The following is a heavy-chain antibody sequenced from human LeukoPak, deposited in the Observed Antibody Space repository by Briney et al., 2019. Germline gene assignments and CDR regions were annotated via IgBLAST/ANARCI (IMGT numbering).Heavy chain of an antibody. V-gene: IGHV4-59*08. J-gene: IGHJ4*02. Sequence: SETLSLTCTVSGGSISSYYWSWIRQPPGKGLEWIGYIYYSGSTNYNPSLKSRVIISVDTSKNQFSLKLSSVTAADTAVYYCARLSYDYGDYGFDYWGQGTLVTVSS. CDR3: ARLSYDYGDYGFDY. CDR2: IYYSGST. CDR1: GGSISSYY. D-gene: IGHD4-17*01.